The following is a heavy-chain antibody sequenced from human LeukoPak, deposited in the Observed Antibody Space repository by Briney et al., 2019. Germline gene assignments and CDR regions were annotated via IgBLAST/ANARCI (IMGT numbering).Heavy chain of an antibody. Sequence: GGSLRLSCAASGLTFSDYYMNWIRQAPGKGLEWISYRSSSGNTIYYADSVKGRFTISRDNAKNSLYLQMNSLRAEDTAVYYCARDAFYYDFWSGYYTGIVSYPDYWGQGTLVTVSS. CDR2: RSSSGNTI. D-gene: IGHD3-3*01. V-gene: IGHV3-11*01. CDR3: ARDAFYYDFWSGYYTGIVSYPDY. J-gene: IGHJ4*02. CDR1: GLTFSDYY.